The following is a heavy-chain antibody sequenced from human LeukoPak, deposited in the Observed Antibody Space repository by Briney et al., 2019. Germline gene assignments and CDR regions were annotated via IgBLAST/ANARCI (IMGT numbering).Heavy chain of an antibody. J-gene: IGHJ4*02. V-gene: IGHV1-69*06. D-gene: IGHD2-2*02. CDR2: IIPIFGTA. CDR3: ARELGSGVVVVPAAIKAFDY. Sequence: SVKVSCKASGGTFSSYAISWVRQAPGQGLEWMGRIIPIFGTANYAQKFQGRVTITADKSASTAYMELSSLRSEDTAVYYCARELGSGVVVVPAAIKAFDYWGQGTLVTVSS. CDR1: GGTFSSYA.